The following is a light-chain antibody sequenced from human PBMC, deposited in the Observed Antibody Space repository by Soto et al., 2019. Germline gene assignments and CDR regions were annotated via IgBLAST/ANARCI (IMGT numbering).Light chain of an antibody. CDR3: QQYDNSPIT. Sequence: EVVLTQSPVTLSLSPGERATLSCRASQSFRGLLAWYQQKPGQAPRLLIYASSNRATGIPDRFSGSASGTDFTLTINRLEPEDFAVYYCQQYDNSPITFGQGTRLEI. J-gene: IGKJ5*01. CDR1: QSFRGL. V-gene: IGKV3-20*01. CDR2: ASS.